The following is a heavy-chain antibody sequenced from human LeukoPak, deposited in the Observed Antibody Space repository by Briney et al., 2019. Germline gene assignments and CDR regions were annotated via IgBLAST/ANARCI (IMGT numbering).Heavy chain of an antibody. J-gene: IGHJ4*02. Sequence: GESLRLSCAASGFTFSSHSINWVRQAPGKGLEWVSYISSSSSTIYYADSVKGRFTISRDNAKNSLYLQMNSLRAEDTAVYYCARDLYYDILTSPDYWGQGTLVTVSS. CDR3: ARDLYYDILTSPDY. CDR2: ISSSSSTI. D-gene: IGHD3-9*01. V-gene: IGHV3-48*04. CDR1: GFTFSSHS.